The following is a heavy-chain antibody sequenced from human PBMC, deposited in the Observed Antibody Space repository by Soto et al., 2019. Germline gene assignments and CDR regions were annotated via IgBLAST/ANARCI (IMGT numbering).Heavy chain of an antibody. Sequence: QVQLVESGGGVVQPGRSLRLSCAASGFTFSSYGRHWVRQAPGKGLEWVAVIWYDGRNKYYADSVKCRFTISRDNSKNTLYLQMNSLRAEDTAVYYCARDRGWFGELSGHDYYYGMDVWGQGTTVTVSS. CDR1: GFTFSSYG. V-gene: IGHV3-33*01. CDR2: IWYDGRNK. D-gene: IGHD3-10*01. J-gene: IGHJ6*02. CDR3: ARDRGWFGELSGHDYYYGMDV.